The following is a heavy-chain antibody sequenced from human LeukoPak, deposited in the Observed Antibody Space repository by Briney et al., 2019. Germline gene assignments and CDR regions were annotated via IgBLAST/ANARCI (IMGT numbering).Heavy chain of an antibody. CDR3: AKDRSGPAEH. J-gene: IGHJ1*01. V-gene: IGHV3-23*01. CDR2: ISGSGDNT. CDR1: GFSFGSYA. Sequence: PGGSLRLSCAASGFSFGSYALSWVRQAPGKGLEWVSVISGSGDNTHYTDPVKGRFTISRDNSKNTLYLQMNSLRAEDTAVYYCAKDRSGPAEHWGQGTLVTVSS.